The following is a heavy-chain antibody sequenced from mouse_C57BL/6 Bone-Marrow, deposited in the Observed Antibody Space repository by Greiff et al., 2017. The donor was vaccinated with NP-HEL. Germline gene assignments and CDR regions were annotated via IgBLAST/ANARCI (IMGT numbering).Heavy chain of an antibody. CDR3: ARHEEGDYYGSSYSAWFAY. CDR1: GYTFTSYW. J-gene: IGHJ3*01. Sequence: QVQLQQPGAELVKPGASVKMSCKASGYTFTSYWITWVKQRPGQGLEWIGDIDPGSGSTNYNEKFKSKATLTVDTSSSTAYMQLSSLTSEDSAVYFGARHEEGDYYGSSYSAWFAYWGQGTLVTVSA. D-gene: IGHD1-1*01. V-gene: IGHV1-55*01. CDR2: IDPGSGST.